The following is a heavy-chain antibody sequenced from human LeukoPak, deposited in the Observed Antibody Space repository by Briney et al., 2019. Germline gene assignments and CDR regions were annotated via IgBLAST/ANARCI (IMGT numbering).Heavy chain of an antibody. CDR1: RYTFTRYD. J-gene: IGHJ4*02. D-gene: IGHD3-22*01. CDR3: ARLSQTPDYYSSGGYFYLGY. V-gene: IGHV1-8*01. Sequence: GATVKVSCQASRYTFTRYDINWVREAAGQGLDWMGWMNPNTGRTGFAQKYQCRLTMTRDTSINTAYMELISLRSDDTAVYYCARLSQTPDYYSSGGYFYLGYWGQGTLVTVSS. CDR2: MNPNTGRT.